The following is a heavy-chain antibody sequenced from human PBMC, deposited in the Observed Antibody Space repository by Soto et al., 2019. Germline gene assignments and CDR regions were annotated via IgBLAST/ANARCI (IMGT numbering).Heavy chain of an antibody. CDR3: VQSRCGGDCLLIYSSHSNYGLDV. Sequence: QITLKESGPTLVKPTQTLTLTCTFSGLSLRTTGVGVGWVRQPPGKALEWLALLSWDDAKRYSPSLKSRLTITKDTSEQQVFLTMTNMDTVDTAPYYRVQSRCGGDCLLIYSSHSNYGLDVWGQGTTVTVSS. CDR2: LSWDDAK. J-gene: IGHJ6*02. CDR1: GLSLRTTGVG. V-gene: IGHV2-5*02. D-gene: IGHD2-21*02.